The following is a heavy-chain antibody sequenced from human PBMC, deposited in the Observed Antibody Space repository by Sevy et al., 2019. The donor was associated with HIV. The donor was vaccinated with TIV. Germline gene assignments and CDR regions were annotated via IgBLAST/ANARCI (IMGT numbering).Heavy chain of an antibody. CDR1: GGTFSSYA. CDR2: IIPIFGTA. J-gene: IGHJ4*02. CDR3: AREEYYYDSSGYSY. D-gene: IGHD3-22*01. Sequence: ASVKVSCKASGGTFSSYAISWVRQAPGQGLEWMGGIIPIFGTANYAPKFQGRVTITAAQSTSTAYMELSSLRSEDTAVYYCAREEYYYDSSGYSYWGQGTLVTVSS. V-gene: IGHV1-69*13.